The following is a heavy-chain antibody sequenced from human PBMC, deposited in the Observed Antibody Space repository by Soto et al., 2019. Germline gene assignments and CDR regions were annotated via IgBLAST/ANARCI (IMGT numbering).Heavy chain of an antibody. CDR2: IYYSGST. CDR3: ARGPFYDYIWGSYSVNWFDP. D-gene: IGHD3-16*01. CDR1: GGSISSSSYY. J-gene: IGHJ5*02. Sequence: SETLSLTCTVSGGSISSSSYYWGWIRQPPGKGLEWIGSIYYSGSTYYNPSLKSRVTISVDTSKNQFSLKLSSVTAADTAVYYCARGPFYDYIWGSYSVNWFDPWGQGTLVTVSS. V-gene: IGHV4-39*01.